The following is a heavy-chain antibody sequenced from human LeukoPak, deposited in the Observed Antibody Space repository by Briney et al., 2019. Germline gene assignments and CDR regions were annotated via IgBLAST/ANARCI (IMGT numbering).Heavy chain of an antibody. CDR2: ISSSSSYI. V-gene: IGHV3-21*01. D-gene: IGHD6-13*01. Sequence: GGSLRPSCAASGFTFSSYSMNWVRQAPGKGLEWVSSISSSSSYIYYADSVKGRFTISRDNAKNSLYLQMNSLRAEDTAVYYCARGPRGIAAAGTGFDPWGQGTLVTVSS. CDR3: ARGPRGIAAAGTGFDP. J-gene: IGHJ5*02. CDR1: GFTFSSYS.